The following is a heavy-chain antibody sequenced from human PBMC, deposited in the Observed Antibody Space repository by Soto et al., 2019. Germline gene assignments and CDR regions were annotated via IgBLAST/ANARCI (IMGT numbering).Heavy chain of an antibody. CDR2: ISPYNGKT. D-gene: IGHD3-16*02. Sequence: QVQLVQSGAEVKEPGASVRVSCKASGYTFTTHGISWVRQAPGQGLEWMGWISPYNGKTTYAQKAQGRVTMTTDTSTSTAYMELRGLRSDDTAVYYCARVDDYVWGSFRPWGQGTQVTVSS. CDR3: ARVDDYVWGSFRP. V-gene: IGHV1-18*04. CDR1: GYTFTTHG. J-gene: IGHJ4*02.